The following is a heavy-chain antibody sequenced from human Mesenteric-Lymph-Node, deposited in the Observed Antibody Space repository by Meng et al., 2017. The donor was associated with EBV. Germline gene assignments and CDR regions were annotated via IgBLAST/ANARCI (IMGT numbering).Heavy chain of an antibody. D-gene: IGHD1-26*01. CDR1: GFTFSSHW. CDR3: ATDRWEREGWFER. V-gene: IGHV3-74*01. CDR2: INTDGSRT. J-gene: IGHJ5*02. Sequence: EVQWVGAGGGLVQPGGALRLSCAASGFTFSSHWMHWVRQAPGKGLMWVSRINTDGSRTDYADSVQGRFTISRDNARGTLHLQMNRLRGDDTAVYYCATDRWEREGWFERWGQGTLVTVSS.